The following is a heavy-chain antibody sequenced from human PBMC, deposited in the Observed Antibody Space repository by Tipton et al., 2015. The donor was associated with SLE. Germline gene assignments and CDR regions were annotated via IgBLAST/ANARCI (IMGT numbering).Heavy chain of an antibody. V-gene: IGHV4-59*12. J-gene: IGHJ3*02. CDR3: ARGVRYSSGQSAFDI. CDR1: GGSISSYY. D-gene: IGHD6-25*01. Sequence: TLSLTCTVSGGSISSYYWSWIRQPPGKGLEWIGYNYYSGSTNYNPSLKSRVTISINTSKNQFSLNLSSVTAADTAVYFCARGVRYSSGQSAFDIWGQGTMVSVSS. CDR2: NYYSGST.